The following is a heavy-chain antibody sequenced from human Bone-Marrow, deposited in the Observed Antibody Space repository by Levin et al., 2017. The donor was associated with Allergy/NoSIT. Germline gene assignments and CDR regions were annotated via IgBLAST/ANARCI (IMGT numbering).Heavy chain of an antibody. CDR1: GFTFSGYG. Sequence: GESLKISCAASGFTFSGYGMHWVRQAPGKGLEWVAYISDDGTRKYYAGSVKGRFSISRDYSKNTVSLQMDSLGTEDTAVYYCARDFTGNYCRDYWGQGTLVTVSS. J-gene: IGHJ4*02. D-gene: IGHD1-26*01. CDR2: ISDDGTRK. CDR3: ARDFTGNYCRDY. V-gene: IGHV3-30*03.